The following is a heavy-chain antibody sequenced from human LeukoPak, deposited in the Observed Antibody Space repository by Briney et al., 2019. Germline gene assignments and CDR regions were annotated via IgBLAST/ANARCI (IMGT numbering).Heavy chain of an antibody. Sequence: GGSLRLSCAASGFTFSSYSMNWVRQAPGKGLEWVSGISDSGTTTHYADSVKGRFTISRDNSKNTLYLQMNSLRAEDTAVYYCAKDKAAAPTPYYFDYWGQGSLVTVSS. D-gene: IGHD6-13*01. CDR1: GFTFSSYS. CDR2: ISDSGTTT. V-gene: IGHV3-23*01. CDR3: AKDKAAAPTPYYFDY. J-gene: IGHJ4*02.